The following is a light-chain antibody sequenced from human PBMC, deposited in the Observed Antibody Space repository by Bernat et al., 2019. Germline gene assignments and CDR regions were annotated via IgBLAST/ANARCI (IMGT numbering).Light chain of an antibody. Sequence: EIVLTQSPATLSLSPGERATFSCRASQSISNYLAWYQHQPGQAPRLLIYVASNRATGIPARFSGSGSRTDFTLTINSLAPEDIAVYYCQQRNYWPITFGQGTKLE. CDR2: VAS. V-gene: IGKV3-11*01. J-gene: IGKJ2*01. CDR3: QQRNYWPIT. CDR1: QSISNY.